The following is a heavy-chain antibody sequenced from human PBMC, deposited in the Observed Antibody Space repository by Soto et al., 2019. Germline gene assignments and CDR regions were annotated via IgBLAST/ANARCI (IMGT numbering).Heavy chain of an antibody. CDR2: INPNSGGT. D-gene: IGHD3-22*01. V-gene: IGHV1-2*02. J-gene: IGHJ3*02. Sequence: ASVKVSCKASGYTFTGYYMHWVRQAPGQGLEWMGWINPNSGGTNYAQKFQGRVTMTRDTSTSTVYMELSSLRSGDTAVYYCARGTDSSGYPRDRCAFDIWGQGTMVTVSS. CDR3: ARGTDSSGYPRDRCAFDI. CDR1: GYTFTGYY.